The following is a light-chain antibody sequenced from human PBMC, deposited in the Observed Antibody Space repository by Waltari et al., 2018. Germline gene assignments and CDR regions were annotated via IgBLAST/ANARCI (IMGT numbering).Light chain of an antibody. J-gene: IGLJ3*02. Sequence: QSVLSQPPSASGTPGQRVTISCSGRSSNVGPNVVNWSQQVPGKAPKLLIYRNDPRPSGVPDRFSGSKSGSSASLAISGLQSEDEADYYCAAWDDSLNGWWVFGGGTKVTVL. CDR2: RND. CDR1: SSNVGPNV. CDR3: AAWDDSLNGWWV. V-gene: IGLV1-44*01.